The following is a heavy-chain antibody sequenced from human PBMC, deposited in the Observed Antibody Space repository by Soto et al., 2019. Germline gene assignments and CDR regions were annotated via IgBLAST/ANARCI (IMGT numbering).Heavy chain of an antibody. J-gene: IGHJ6*01. CDR1: GFTFSNYW. CDR3: AGATYYYSGMAV. CDR2: INTDGSST. V-gene: IGHV3-74*01. Sequence: EVQLVESVGGVVQPGGSLRLSCEASGFTFSNYWLHWVRQAPGKGLVRVSRINTDGSSTTYADSVKGRITISRDNAKNTLYLESHSLTAEDTAVDSCAGATYYYSGMAVSRQGTTVTVSS.